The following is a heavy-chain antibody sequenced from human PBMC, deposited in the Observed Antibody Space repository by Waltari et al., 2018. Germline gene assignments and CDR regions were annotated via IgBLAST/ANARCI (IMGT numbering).Heavy chain of an antibody. Sequence: QVQLQQWGAGLLTPSETLSLTCAVYGGSFSGYYWSWIRKPPGKGLEWIGESNHSGSTNYNPSLKSRVTISVDTSKNQFSLKLSSVTAADTAVYYCAREGCSSTSCLFYFDDWGQGTLVTVSS. V-gene: IGHV4-34*01. J-gene: IGHJ4*02. CDR3: AREGCSSTSCLFYFDD. D-gene: IGHD2-2*01. CDR1: GGSFSGYY. CDR2: SNHSGST.